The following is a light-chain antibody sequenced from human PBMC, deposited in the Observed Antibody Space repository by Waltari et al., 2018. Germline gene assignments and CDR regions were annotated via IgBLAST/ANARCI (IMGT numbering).Light chain of an antibody. CDR2: EVN. CDR3: TSYTAGNIVI. Sequence: QSALTQPASVSGSLGQSIILPCTGTSSDIGHNNYVSWYQHHPGKAPKFIIYEVNHRPSWTSCRFPGSQSGSTASLTISGVQAEDEAHYYCTSYTAGNIVIFGGGTKVTVL. J-gene: IGLJ2*01. V-gene: IGLV2-14*01. CDR1: SSDIGHNNY.